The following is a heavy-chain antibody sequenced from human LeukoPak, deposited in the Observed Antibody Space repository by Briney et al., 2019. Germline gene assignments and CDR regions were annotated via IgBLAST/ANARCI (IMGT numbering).Heavy chain of an antibody. D-gene: IGHD2-2*01. J-gene: IGHJ4*02. CDR1: GFSFSTYA. V-gene: IGHV3-23*01. CDR3: AKSRWPDCRSTSCFGYFDY. CDR2: ISAGGAST. Sequence: GSLRLSCAASGFSFSTYAMSWVRQAPGKGLEWVSTISAGGASTYSADSVKGRFTISRDNSNNTLYLQMNSLRAEDTAVYYCAKSRWPDCRSTSCFGYFDYWGQGTLVTVSS.